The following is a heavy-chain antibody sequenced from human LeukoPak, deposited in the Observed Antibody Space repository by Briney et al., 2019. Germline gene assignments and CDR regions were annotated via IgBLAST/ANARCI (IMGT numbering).Heavy chain of an antibody. CDR1: GFTFSDYY. CDR3: ARDYSRLLRSRDAFDI. D-gene: IGHD3-22*01. Sequence: GSLRLSCAASGFTFSDYYMSWIRQAPGKGLEWVSYISTSGSSMYYADSVKGRFTISRDNAKNSLYLQMNSLRAEDTAVYYCARDYSRLLRSRDAFDIWGQGTMVTVSS. J-gene: IGHJ3*02. CDR2: ISTSGSSM. V-gene: IGHV3-11*04.